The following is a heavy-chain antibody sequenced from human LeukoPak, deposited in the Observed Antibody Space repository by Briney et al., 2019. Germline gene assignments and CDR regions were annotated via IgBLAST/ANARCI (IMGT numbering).Heavy chain of an antibody. Sequence: PSETLSLTCTVSGDSISGNYWNWIRQPAGKGLEWIGRIHSSGTTNYNPSLKSRITMSIEKSQSQFSLKLSSVTAADTAVYYCARVLGYCSSTSCHTADYWGQGTLVTVSS. D-gene: IGHD2-2*01. CDR3: ARVLGYCSSTSCHTADY. J-gene: IGHJ4*02. CDR2: IHSSGTT. CDR1: GDSISGNY. V-gene: IGHV4-4*07.